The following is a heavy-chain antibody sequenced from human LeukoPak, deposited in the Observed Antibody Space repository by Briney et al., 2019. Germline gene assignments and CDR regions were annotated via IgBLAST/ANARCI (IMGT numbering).Heavy chain of an antibody. J-gene: IGHJ6*02. CDR1: GFTFSSYG. V-gene: IGHV3-30*03. Sequence: GRSLRLSCAASGFTFSSYGMHWVRQAPGKGLEWVAVISYDGSNKYYADSVKGRFTISRDNSKNTLYLQMNSLRAEDTAVYYSARDIYMDVWGQGTTVTVSS. CDR3: ARDIYMDV. CDR2: ISYDGSNK.